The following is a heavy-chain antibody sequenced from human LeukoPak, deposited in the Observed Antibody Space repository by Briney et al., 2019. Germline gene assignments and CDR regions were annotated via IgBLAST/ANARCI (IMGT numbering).Heavy chain of an antibody. J-gene: IGHJ4*02. CDR3: AKDRGAWELLQYYFDY. CDR2: ISYDGSNK. CDR1: GFTFSSYG. D-gene: IGHD1-26*01. V-gene: IGHV3-30*18. Sequence: PGGSLRLSCAASGFTFSSYGMHWVRQAPGEGLEWVEVISYDGSNKYYADSVKGRFTISRDNSKNTLYLQMNSLRAEDTAVYYCAKDRGAWELLQYYFDYWGQGALVTVSS.